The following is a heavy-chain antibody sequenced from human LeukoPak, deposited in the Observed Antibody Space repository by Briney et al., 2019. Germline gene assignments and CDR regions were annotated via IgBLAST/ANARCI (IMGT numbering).Heavy chain of an antibody. CDR3: AAPGYSDGWELDY. Sequence: GGSLRLSCAASGFTFSSSVLHWVRQAPGKGLEYVSGISSDGGTTYYAKSVKGRFTISRDNSKNMLYLRMGSLRTEDMAVYYCAAPGYSDGWELDYWGQGTLVTVSS. CDR2: ISSDGGTT. D-gene: IGHD6-19*01. J-gene: IGHJ4*02. V-gene: IGHV3-64*01. CDR1: GFTFSSSV.